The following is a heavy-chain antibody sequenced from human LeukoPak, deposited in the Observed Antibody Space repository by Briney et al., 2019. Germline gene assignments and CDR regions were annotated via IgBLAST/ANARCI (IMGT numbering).Heavy chain of an antibody. CDR3: ARDGVAAAGMGAFDI. V-gene: IGHV1-18*01. Sequence: ASVKVSCKASGYTFASYGISWVRQARGQGLEWMGWISAYNGNTNYAQKLQGRVTMTTDTSTSTAYMELRSLRSDDTAVYYCARDGVAAAGMGAFDIWGQGTMVTVSS. J-gene: IGHJ3*02. CDR1: GYTFASYG. D-gene: IGHD6-13*01. CDR2: ISAYNGNT.